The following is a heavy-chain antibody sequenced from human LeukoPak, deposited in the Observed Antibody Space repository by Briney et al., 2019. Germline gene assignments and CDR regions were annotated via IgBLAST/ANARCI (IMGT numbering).Heavy chain of an antibody. CDR2: ISGSGGST. CDR1: GFTFSSYA. D-gene: IGHD3-3*01. Sequence: GGSLRLSCAASGFTFSSYAMSWVRQAPGKGLEWVSAISGSGGSTYYADSVKGRFTISRDNSKNTLYLQMNSLRAEDTAVYYCAKDLAYDFWSGPKNYYYHYGMDVWGQGTTVTVSS. CDR3: AKDLAYDFWSGPKNYYYHYGMDV. J-gene: IGHJ6*02. V-gene: IGHV3-23*01.